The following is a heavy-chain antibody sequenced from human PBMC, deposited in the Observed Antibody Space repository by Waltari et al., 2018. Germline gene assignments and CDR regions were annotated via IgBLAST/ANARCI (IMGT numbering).Heavy chain of an antibody. CDR1: GGSISSISYY. Sequence: QLQLQESGPGLVKPSETLSLTCTVSGGSISSISYYWGWIRQPPGKGLDWIGEINHSGSTNYTPSLKSRVTISVDTSKNQFSLKLSSVTAADTAVYYCARANYQRWLQSMSDYWGQGTLVTVSS. V-gene: IGHV4-39*07. D-gene: IGHD5-12*01. CDR3: ARANYQRWLQSMSDY. J-gene: IGHJ4*02. CDR2: INHSGST.